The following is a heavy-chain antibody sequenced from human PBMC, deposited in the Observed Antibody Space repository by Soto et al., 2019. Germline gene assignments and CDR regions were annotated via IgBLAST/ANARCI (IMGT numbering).Heavy chain of an antibody. V-gene: IGHV1-69*02. CDR3: ARVSYCGGDCHADAFDI. J-gene: IGHJ3*02. CDR2: VIPILGIA. CDR1: GGTFSSYT. Sequence: QVQLVQSGAEVKKPGSSVKVSCKASGGTFSSYTISWVRQAPGQGLEWMGRVIPILGIANYAQKFQGRVTITADKSTSTAHMELSSRRSEDTAVYYLARVSYCGGDCHADAFDIWGQGTMVTVSS. D-gene: IGHD2-21*02.